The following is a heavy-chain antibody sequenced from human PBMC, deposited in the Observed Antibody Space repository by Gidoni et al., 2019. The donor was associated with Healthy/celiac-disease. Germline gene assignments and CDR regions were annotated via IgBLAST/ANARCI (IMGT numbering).Heavy chain of an antibody. CDR2: IEPSYSYT. J-gene: IGHJ6*02. CDR1: GYSFTSYC. V-gene: IGHV5-10-1*01. CDR3: ARQGPYDFWSGYYTLYYYYYGMDV. D-gene: IGHD3-3*01. Sequence: EVQLVQSGAEVKKPGESLRISCKGSGYSFTSYCISWVRQMPGKGLEWMGRIEPSYSYTNYSPSFQGHVTISADKSISTAYLQWSSLKASDTAMYYCARQGPYDFWSGYYTLYYYYYGMDVWGQGTTVTVSS.